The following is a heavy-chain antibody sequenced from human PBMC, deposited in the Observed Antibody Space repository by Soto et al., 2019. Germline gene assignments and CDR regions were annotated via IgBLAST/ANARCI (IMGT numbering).Heavy chain of an antibody. CDR2: INPSGGST. J-gene: IGHJ4*02. D-gene: IGHD6-13*01. CDR3: ASSIAAAGSSFGN. V-gene: IGHV1-46*01. Sequence: QVQLVQSGAEVKKPGASVKVSCKASGYTFTSYYMHWVRQAPGQGLEWMGIINPSGGSTSYAQKFQGRVTMTRDTSTSTVYMEMSSLRYEDTAVYYCASSIAAAGSSFGNWGQGTLVTVSS. CDR1: GYTFTSYY.